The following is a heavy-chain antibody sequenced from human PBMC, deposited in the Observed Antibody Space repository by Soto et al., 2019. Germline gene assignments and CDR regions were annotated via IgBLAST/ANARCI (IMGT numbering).Heavy chain of an antibody. J-gene: IGHJ4*02. Sequence: GVSLRLSCVASGFTFSDHYMNWIRQAPGKEPEWPAYISPSSTDTNYADSVKGRFTISRDNAKDSLYLQMNSLRADDTAVYYCVRVASMADFWGQGALVTVSS. V-gene: IGHV3-11*05. D-gene: IGHD2-21*01. CDR1: GFTFSDHY. CDR2: ISPSSTDT. CDR3: VRVASMADF.